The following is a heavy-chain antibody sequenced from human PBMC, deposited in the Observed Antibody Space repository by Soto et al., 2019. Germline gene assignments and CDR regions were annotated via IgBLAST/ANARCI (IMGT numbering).Heavy chain of an antibody. CDR2: IYPGDSDT. D-gene: IGHD5-18*01. CDR1: GYSFTSYW. CDR3: ARLNTAMVTLNYYYGMDV. J-gene: IGHJ6*02. V-gene: IGHV5-51*01. Sequence: GESLKISCKGSGYSFTSYWIGWVRQMPGKGLEWMGIIYPGDSDTRYSPSFQGQVTISADKSISTAYLQWSSLKASDTAVYYCARLNTAMVTLNYYYGMDVWGQGTTVTVSS.